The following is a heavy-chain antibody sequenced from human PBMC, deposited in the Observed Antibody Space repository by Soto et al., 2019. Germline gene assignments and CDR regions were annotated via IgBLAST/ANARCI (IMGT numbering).Heavy chain of an antibody. CDR1: GFTVSSKY. Sequence: EVHLVESGGGLVQPGGSLRLSCAASGFTVSSKYMSWVRQPPGKELEWVSLIQSGGPTHYADAVKGRFTISRDTSENTLQLQLDRLRAEDTSVYYCARDDVLCDGGRCYGVPVDFWGRGTTVTVST. V-gene: IGHV3-66*01. CDR2: IQSGGPT. D-gene: IGHD2-15*01. J-gene: IGHJ6*04. CDR3: ARDDVLCDGGRCYGVPVDF.